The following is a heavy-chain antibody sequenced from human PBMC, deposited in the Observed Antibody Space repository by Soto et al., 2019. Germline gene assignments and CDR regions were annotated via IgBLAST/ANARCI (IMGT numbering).Heavy chain of an antibody. CDR3: AKERVASADVETSPFDF. CDR2: IDGSGGDT. V-gene: IGHV3-23*01. J-gene: IGHJ4*02. Sequence: GGSLRLSCAASGFTFSSYAMGWVRQAPETGLEWVSVIDGSGGDTSFADSVKGRFTISRDNSKNTLYLHMNSLRAEDTARYYCAKERVASADVETSPFDFWGQGTQVTVSS. D-gene: IGHD2-15*01. CDR1: GFTFSSYA.